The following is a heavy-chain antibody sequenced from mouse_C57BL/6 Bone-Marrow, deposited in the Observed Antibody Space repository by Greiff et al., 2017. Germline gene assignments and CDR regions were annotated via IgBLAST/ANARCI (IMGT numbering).Heavy chain of an antibody. Sequence: QVQLKESGPGLVQPSQSLSITCTVSGFSLTSYGVHWVRQPPGKGLEWLGVIWSGGSTDYNAAFISRLSISKDNSKGQVFFKMNSLQADDTAIYYCAKDGRESAMDYWGQGTSVTVSA. D-gene: IGHD2-3*01. CDR3: AKDGRESAMDY. CDR1: GFSLTSYG. J-gene: IGHJ4*01. V-gene: IGHV2-4*01. CDR2: IWSGGST.